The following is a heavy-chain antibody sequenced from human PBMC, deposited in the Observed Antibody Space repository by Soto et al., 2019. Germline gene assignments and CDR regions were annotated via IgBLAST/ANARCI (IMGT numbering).Heavy chain of an antibody. CDR2: IWYDGGNK. CDR3: AREAREQQLAHFDY. Sequence: QVQLVESGGGVVQPGRSLRLSCAASGFTFSSYGMHWVRQAPGKGLEWVAVIWYDGGNKYYADSVKGRFTISRDNSKNTLYLQMNSLRAEDTAVYYCAREAREQQLAHFDYWGQGTLVTVSS. V-gene: IGHV3-33*01. D-gene: IGHD6-13*01. CDR1: GFTFSSYG. J-gene: IGHJ4*02.